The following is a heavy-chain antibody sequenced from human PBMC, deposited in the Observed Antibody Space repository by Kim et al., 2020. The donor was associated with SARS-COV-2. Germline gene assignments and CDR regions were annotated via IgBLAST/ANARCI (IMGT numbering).Heavy chain of an antibody. Sequence: GGSLRLSCAASGFTVSSNYMSWVRQAPGKGLEWVSVIYSGGSTYYADSVKGRFTISRDNSKNTLYLQMNSLRAEDTAVYYCARDLVERGSGSYYMLYYYGMDVWGQGTTVTVSS. D-gene: IGHD3-10*01. CDR1: GFTVSSNY. CDR2: IYSGGST. J-gene: IGHJ6*02. CDR3: ARDLVERGSGSYYMLYYYGMDV. V-gene: IGHV3-66*01.